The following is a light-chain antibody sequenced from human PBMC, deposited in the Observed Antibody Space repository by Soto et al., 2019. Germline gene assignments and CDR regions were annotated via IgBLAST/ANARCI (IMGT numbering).Light chain of an antibody. Sequence: QSALTQPASVSGSPGQSVTISCTGTTTDVGSYNLVSWYQQHPGEAPKLIISANSERPSGVSYRFSGSKSGNTASLTISGLQADDEADYYCQSYDSSLSGYVFGGGTKVTVL. V-gene: IGLV2-14*02. CDR3: QSYDSSLSGYV. CDR2: ANS. J-gene: IGLJ3*02. CDR1: TTDVGSYNL.